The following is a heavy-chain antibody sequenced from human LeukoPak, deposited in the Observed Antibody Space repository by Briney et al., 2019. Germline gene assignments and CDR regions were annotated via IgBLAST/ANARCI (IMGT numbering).Heavy chain of an antibody. CDR2: IYYSGST. J-gene: IGHJ4*02. CDR3: ARLTTTAVTLD. V-gene: IGHV4-59*08. CDR1: GGSISSYY. D-gene: IGHD4-23*01. Sequence: SETLSLTCTVSGGSISSYYWSWIRQPPGKGLEWIGYIYYSGSTNYNPSLKSRVTISVDTSKNQFSLKLSSVTAADTAVYYCARLTTTAVTLDWGQGTLVTVSS.